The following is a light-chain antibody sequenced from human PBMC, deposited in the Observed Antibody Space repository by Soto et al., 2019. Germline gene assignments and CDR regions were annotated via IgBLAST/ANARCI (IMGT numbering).Light chain of an antibody. CDR2: DVS. J-gene: IGLJ1*01. Sequence: QSALTQPRSVSGSPGQSVTISCTGTSSDVGGYNYVSWYQQHPGKAPKLMIYDVSKRPSGVPDRFSGSKSGNTASLTISGLQAEDEADYYCSSYAGSNIFYVFGTGTKLTVL. CDR1: SSDVGGYNY. V-gene: IGLV2-11*01. CDR3: SSYAGSNIFYV.